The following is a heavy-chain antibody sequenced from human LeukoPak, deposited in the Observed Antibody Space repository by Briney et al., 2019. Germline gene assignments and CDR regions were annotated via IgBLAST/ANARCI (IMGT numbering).Heavy chain of an antibody. J-gene: IGHJ4*02. Sequence: TGGSLRLSCAASEFTFSNHWMHWVRQAPGKGLVWVSHINGDGRTTTYADSVKGRFTISRDNAKNTVYLQMNSLRAEDTAVYYCVSFYETYWGRGTLVTVSS. V-gene: IGHV3-74*01. CDR3: VSFYETY. D-gene: IGHD2/OR15-2a*01. CDR2: INGDGRTT. CDR1: EFTFSNHW.